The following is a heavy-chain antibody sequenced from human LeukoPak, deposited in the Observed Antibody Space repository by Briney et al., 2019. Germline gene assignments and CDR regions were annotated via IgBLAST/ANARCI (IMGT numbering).Heavy chain of an antibody. V-gene: IGHV3-23*01. J-gene: IGHJ4*02. D-gene: IGHD1-26*01. CDR1: GFPFSSYP. CDR3: AKSLATAGATVLDF. Sequence: GGSLRLSCVASGFPFSSYPMSWVRQIPGGGLEWVATIDGGGHATFHPALVTGRFTVPRDNIGNTLFLQMDSLRVDDTALYYCAKSLATAGATVLDFWGPGTLVTVSS. CDR2: IDGGGHAT.